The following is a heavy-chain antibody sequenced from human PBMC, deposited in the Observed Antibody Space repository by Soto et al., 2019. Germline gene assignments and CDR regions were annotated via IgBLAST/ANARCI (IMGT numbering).Heavy chain of an antibody. V-gene: IGHV3-33*08. D-gene: IGHD1-26*01. CDR3: ARGGFRNASGFDS. CDR1: GFTFSSYA. CDR2: IWYDGSTK. J-gene: IGHJ4*02. Sequence: GGSLRLSCAASGFTFSSYAMSWVRQAPGKGLEWVTIIWYDGSTKHYADSVRGRFTISRHNSKNTVYLQMNSLRAEDTAVYYCARGGFRNASGFDSWGQGTPVTVSS.